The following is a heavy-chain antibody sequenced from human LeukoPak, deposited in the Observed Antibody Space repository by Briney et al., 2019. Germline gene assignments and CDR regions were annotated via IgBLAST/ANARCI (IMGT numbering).Heavy chain of an antibody. D-gene: IGHD2-2*01. CDR2: IIPIFGTA. CDR1: GGTFSSYA. V-gene: IGHV1-69*13. Sequence: ASVKVSCKASGGTFSSYAISWVRQAPGQGLEWMGGIIPIFGTANYAQKFQGRVTITADESTSTAYMELSSLRSEDTAVYYCATLLVVPAAIKYYYYYMDVWGKGTTVTVSS. CDR3: ATLLVVPAAIKYYYYYMDV. J-gene: IGHJ6*03.